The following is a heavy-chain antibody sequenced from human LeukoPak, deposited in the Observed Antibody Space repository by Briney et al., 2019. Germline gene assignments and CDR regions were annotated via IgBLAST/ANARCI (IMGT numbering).Heavy chain of an antibody. CDR1: GFTFGDYW. J-gene: IGHJ4*01. CDR3: VRDKYDRSNYAYFDS. D-gene: IGHD3-22*01. CDR2: IKQDGSEE. V-gene: IGHV3-7*01. Sequence: GGSLRLSCAASGFTFGDYWMSWGRQAPGKGPEGVATIKQDGSEEHYVDSVKGRFTVSRDNARNSLFLQMDSLTAEDKAVYYCVRDKYDRSNYAYFDSWGHGTLVTVSS.